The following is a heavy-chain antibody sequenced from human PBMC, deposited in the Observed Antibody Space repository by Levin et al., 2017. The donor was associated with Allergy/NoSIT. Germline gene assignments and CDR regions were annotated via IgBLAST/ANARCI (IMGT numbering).Heavy chain of an antibody. V-gene: IGHV3-74*01. Sequence: PGGSLRLSCAASAFNFSNYWMHWVRQAPGKGLVWVSRINSDGTSVAYEDSVKGRFTISRDNAKNTLLLQMNSLRAEDTAVYYCAREYFDILTGFWYAFDIWGQGTMVTVSS. CDR1: AFNFSNYW. J-gene: IGHJ3*02. D-gene: IGHD3-9*01. CDR2: INSDGTSV. CDR3: AREYFDILTGFWYAFDI.